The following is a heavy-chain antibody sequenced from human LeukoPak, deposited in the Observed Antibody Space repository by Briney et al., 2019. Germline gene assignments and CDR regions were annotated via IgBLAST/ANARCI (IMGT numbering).Heavy chain of an antibody. CDR2: ISSSSSYI. Sequence: PGGSLRLSCAASGFTFSSYSMNWVRQAPGKGLEWVSSISSSSSYIYYADSVKGRFTISRDNAKNSLYLQMNSLRAEDTAVYYCARDLDYYDILTGYYYWGQGTLVTVSS. V-gene: IGHV3-21*01. CDR3: ARDLDYYDILTGYYY. CDR1: GFTFSSYS. J-gene: IGHJ4*02. D-gene: IGHD3-9*01.